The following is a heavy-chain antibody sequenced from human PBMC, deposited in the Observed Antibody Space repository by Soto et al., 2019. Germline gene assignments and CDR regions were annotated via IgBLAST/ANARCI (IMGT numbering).Heavy chain of an antibody. V-gene: IGHV3-74*01. CDR2: INGDGSST. Sequence: EVQLVESGGGLVQPGGSLRLSCAASGFTFSNYWMHCVRLAPGKGLDWVSRINGDGSSTSYADSVKGRFTISRDSSTNTLYLQMNSLRVEDTAVYYCARAQWPHTFDYWGQGTLVTVSS. J-gene: IGHJ4*02. D-gene: IGHD6-19*01. CDR3: ARAQWPHTFDY. CDR1: GFTFSNYW.